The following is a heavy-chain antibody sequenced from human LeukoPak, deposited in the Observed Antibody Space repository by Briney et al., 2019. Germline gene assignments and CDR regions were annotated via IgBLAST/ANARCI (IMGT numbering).Heavy chain of an antibody. CDR2: IYYSGST. CDR3: ARETTATTHYYYYYIDV. Sequence: SETLSLTCTVSGGSISVGGGYWSWIRQHPVKGLEWIGYIYYSGSTFYNPSLKSRVTISVDTSKNHFSLRLSSVTAADTPVYYCARETTATTHYYYYYIDVWGKGTRVTVSS. V-gene: IGHV4-31*03. J-gene: IGHJ6*03. CDR1: GGSISVGGGY. D-gene: IGHD1-1*01.